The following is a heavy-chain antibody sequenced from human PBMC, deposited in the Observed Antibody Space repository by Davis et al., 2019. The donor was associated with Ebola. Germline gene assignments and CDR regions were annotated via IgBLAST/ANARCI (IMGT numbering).Heavy chain of an antibody. V-gene: IGHV1-18*01. Sequence: AASVKVSCKASGYTFTSYGISWVRQAPGQGLEWMGWISAYNGNTNYAQKLQGRVTITRDTSASTAYMELSSLRSEDTAVYYCARDLTDDILTGYLDYWGQGTLVTVSS. CDR2: ISAYNGNT. CDR3: ARDLTDDILTGYLDY. CDR1: GYTFTSYG. D-gene: IGHD3-9*01. J-gene: IGHJ4*02.